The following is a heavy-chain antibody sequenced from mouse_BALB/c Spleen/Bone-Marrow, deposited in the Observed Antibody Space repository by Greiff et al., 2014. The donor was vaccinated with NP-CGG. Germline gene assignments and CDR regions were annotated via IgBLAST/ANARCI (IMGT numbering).Heavy chain of an antibody. D-gene: IGHD1-1*02. Sequence: EVQLLESGGGLVKPGGSLKLSCAASGFTFSDFYMFWFRQTPEKRLEWVATISNGGTYTYYPDSVKGRFTISRDNAKNNLYLQISSLKSEDTAMYYGARSGKRYGDMDYWGQGTSVTVTS. V-gene: IGHV5-4*02. CDR3: ARSGKRYGDMDY. CDR1: GFTFSDFY. CDR2: ISNGGTYT. J-gene: IGHJ4*01.